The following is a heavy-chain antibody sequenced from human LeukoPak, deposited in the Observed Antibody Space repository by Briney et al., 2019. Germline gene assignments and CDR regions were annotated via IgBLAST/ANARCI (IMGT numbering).Heavy chain of an antibody. CDR1: GYTFTSYD. D-gene: IGHD3-10*01. J-gene: IGHJ5*02. CDR2: MNPNSGNT. CDR3: ARRWFGEFTLAFDP. Sequence: ASVKVSCKASGYTFTSYDINWVRQATGQGLEWMGWMNPNSGNTGYAQKFQGRVTITRNTSISTAYMELSSLRSEDTAVYHCARRWFGEFTLAFDPWGQGTLVTVSS. V-gene: IGHV1-8*03.